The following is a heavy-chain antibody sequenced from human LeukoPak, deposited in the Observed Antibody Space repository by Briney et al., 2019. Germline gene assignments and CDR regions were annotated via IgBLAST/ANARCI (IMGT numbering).Heavy chain of an antibody. J-gene: IGHJ4*02. CDR1: GFTFSSYA. CDR3: ARGYGDYVGYYFDY. Sequence: PGGSLRLSCAASGFTFSSYAMSWVRQAPGKGLEWVAVISYDGSNKYYADSVKGRFTISRDSSKNTLYLQMNSLRAEDTAVYYCARGYGDYVGYYFDYWGQGTLVTVSS. CDR2: ISYDGSNK. D-gene: IGHD4-17*01. V-gene: IGHV3-30-3*01.